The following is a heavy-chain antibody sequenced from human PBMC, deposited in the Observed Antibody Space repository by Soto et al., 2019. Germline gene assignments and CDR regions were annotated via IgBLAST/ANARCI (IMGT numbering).Heavy chain of an antibody. CDR3: AQGEMATINGFDY. J-gene: IGHJ4*02. CDR1: GFTFTSSA. V-gene: IGHV1-58*01. CDR2: IVVGSGNT. Sequence: QMQLVQSGPEVKKPGTSVKVSCKASGFTFTSSAVQWVRQARGQRLEWIGWIVVGSGNTNYAQKSQERVTITRDMSTSTAYMELSSLRSEDTAVYYCAQGEMATINGFDYWGQGTLVTVSS. D-gene: IGHD5-12*01.